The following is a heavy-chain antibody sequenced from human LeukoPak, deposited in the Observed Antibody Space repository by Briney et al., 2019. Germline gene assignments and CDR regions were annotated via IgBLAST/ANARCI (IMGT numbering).Heavy chain of an antibody. Sequence: GGSLRLSCAAPGFTFSSYAMSWVRQAPGKGLEWVSAISGSGGSTYYADSVKGRFTISRDNSKNTLYLQMNSLRAEDTAVYYCAKVPSYYYDSSGYRRGVDYWGQGTLVTVSS. CDR3: AKVPSYYYDSSGYRRGVDY. CDR2: ISGSGGST. D-gene: IGHD3-22*01. V-gene: IGHV3-23*01. CDR1: GFTFSSYA. J-gene: IGHJ4*02.